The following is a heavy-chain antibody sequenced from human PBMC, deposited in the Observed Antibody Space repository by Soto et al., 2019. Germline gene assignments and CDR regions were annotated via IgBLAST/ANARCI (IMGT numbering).Heavy chain of an antibody. J-gene: IGHJ3*02. CDR1: GFTFSNYW. V-gene: IGHV3-74*01. CDR3: ARPRRSSNIAVGGTDAFDI. D-gene: IGHD6-19*01. CDR2: INSDGSGT. Sequence: GGSLRLSCAASGFTFSNYWMHWVRQPPGKGLVWVSRINSDGSGTTYADSVKGRFAISRDNAKNTLYLQMDSLRAEDSAVYYCARPRRSSNIAVGGTDAFDIWGQGTVVTVSS.